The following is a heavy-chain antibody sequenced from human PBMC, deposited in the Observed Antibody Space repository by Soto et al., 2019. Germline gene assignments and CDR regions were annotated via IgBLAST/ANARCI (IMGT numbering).Heavy chain of an antibody. CDR3: ARGRRGAFGRALDFDY. CDR2: IWYDGSNK. Sequence: GGSLRLSCAASGFTFSSYGMHWVRQAPGKGLEWVAVIWYDGSNKYYADSVKGRFTISRDNSKNTLYLQMNSLRAEDTDVYYCARGRRGAFGRALDFDYWGQGALVTVSS. D-gene: IGHD3-3*02. J-gene: IGHJ4*02. V-gene: IGHV3-33*01. CDR1: GFTFSSYG.